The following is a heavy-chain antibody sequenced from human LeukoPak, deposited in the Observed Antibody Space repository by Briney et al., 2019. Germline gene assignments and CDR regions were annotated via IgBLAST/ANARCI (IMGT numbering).Heavy chain of an antibody. CDR2: ISSHGNPI. J-gene: IGHJ4*02. CDR3: ARDLGSIAAAGTESYFDY. Sequence: GGSLRLSCAASGFTFSVYYMSGVRHAPGRGREGGSYISSHGNPIFYTDSVKDRYTISRDNPKNRLYRQVNSLRDEDTAVYSCARDLGSIAAAGTESYFDYWGQGTLVTVSS. CDR1: GFTFSVYY. D-gene: IGHD6-13*01. V-gene: IGHV3-11*04.